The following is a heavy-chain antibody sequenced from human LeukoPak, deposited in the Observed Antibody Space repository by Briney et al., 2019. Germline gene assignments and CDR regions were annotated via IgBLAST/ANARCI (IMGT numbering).Heavy chain of an antibody. CDR3: SKDRMVQLWFGYFDY. Sequence: GGSLRLSCAASGFTFSSYAMSWVRQARGKGLEWVSAISGSGGSTYYADCVKGRVTISRDNSKNTLYLLMNSLKAEATAVYYCSKDRMVQLWFGYFDYLGQGTLVTVPP. CDR1: GFTFSSYA. CDR2: ISGSGGST. J-gene: IGHJ4*02. D-gene: IGHD5-18*01. V-gene: IGHV3-23*01.